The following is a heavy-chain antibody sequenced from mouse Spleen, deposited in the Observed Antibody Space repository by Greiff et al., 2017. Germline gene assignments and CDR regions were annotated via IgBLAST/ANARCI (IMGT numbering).Heavy chain of an antibody. D-gene: IGHD2-13*01. CDR3: ARDYYGDYEDAMDY. CDR2: IYPRDGST. J-gene: IGHJ4*01. CDR1: GYTFTSYD. V-gene: IGHV1-85*01. Sequence: QVQLQQSGPELVKPGASVKLSCKASGYTFTSYDINWVKQRPGQGLEWIGWIYPRDGSTKYNEKFKGKATLTVDTSSSTAYMELHSLTSEDSAVYFCARDYYGDYEDAMDYWGQGTSVTVSS.